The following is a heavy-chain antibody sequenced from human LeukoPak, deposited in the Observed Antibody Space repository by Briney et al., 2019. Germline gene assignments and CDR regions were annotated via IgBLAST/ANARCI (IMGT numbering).Heavy chain of an antibody. J-gene: IGHJ4*02. CDR2: INSDGRST. CDR3: ARGADSGYSSDN. V-gene: IGHV3-74*01. Sequence: PGGSLRLSCAASGFTFSNYWMHWVRQAPGKGLVWVSRINSDGRSTNYADSVKGRFTISRDNAKNTLYLQMHSLRADDRAVYYCARGADSGYSSDNWGQGTLVSVSS. D-gene: IGHD3-9*01. CDR1: GFTFSNYW.